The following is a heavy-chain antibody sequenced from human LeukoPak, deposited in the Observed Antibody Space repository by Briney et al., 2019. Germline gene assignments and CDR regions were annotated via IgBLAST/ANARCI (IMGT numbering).Heavy chain of an antibody. D-gene: IGHD6-13*01. CDR2: ISYDGSNK. CDR3: ARDQVAAPFSFDY. J-gene: IGHJ4*02. CDR1: GFTFSSYA. Sequence: GRSLRLSCAASGFTFSSYAMHWVRQAPARELEWVALISYDGSNKNYADSVKGRFTISRDNSKNTLYLQMNTLRAEDTAVYYCARDQVAAPFSFDYWGQGTLVSVSS. V-gene: IGHV3-30-3*01.